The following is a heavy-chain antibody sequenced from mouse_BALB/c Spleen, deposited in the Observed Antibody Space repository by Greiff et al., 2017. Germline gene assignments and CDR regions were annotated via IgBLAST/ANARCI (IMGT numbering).Heavy chain of an antibody. CDR1: GYTFTSYY. CDR3: ARKRDYFDY. J-gene: IGHJ2*01. V-gene: IGHV1S56*01. Sequence: SGPELVKPGASVRISCKASGYTFTSYYIHWVKQRPGQGLEWIGWIYPGNVNTKYNEKFKGKATLTADKSSSTAYMQLSSLTSEDSAVYFCARKRDYFDYWGQGTTLTVSS. CDR2: IYPGNVNT.